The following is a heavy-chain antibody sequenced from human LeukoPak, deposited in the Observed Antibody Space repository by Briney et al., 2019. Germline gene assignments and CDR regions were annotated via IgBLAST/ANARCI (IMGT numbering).Heavy chain of an antibody. CDR2: IKQDGSEK. J-gene: IGHJ6*02. CDR1: GFTFSSYW. CDR3: ARVEELERHLPPEYYYYYGMDV. Sequence: PGGSLRLACAASGFTFSSYWMSWVRQAPGKGLEWVANIKQDGSEKYYVDSVKGRFTISRDNAKNSLYLQMNSLRAEDTAVYYCARVEELERHLPPEYYYYYGMDVWGQGTTVTVSS. D-gene: IGHD1-1*01. V-gene: IGHV3-7*01.